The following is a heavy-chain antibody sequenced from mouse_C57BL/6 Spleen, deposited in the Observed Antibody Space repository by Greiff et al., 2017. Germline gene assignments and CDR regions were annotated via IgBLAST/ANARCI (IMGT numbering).Heavy chain of an antibody. V-gene: IGHV1-69*01. CDR1: GYTFTSYW. CDR3: ASSDYDSFAY. J-gene: IGHJ3*01. CDR2: IDPSDSST. D-gene: IGHD2-4*01. Sequence: VQLQQPGAELVMPGASVKLSCKASGYTFTSYWMHWVKQRPGQGLEWIGEIDPSDSSTNYNQKFKGKSTLPVDKSSITAYMQLSSLTSEDSAVYYCASSDYDSFAYWGQGTLVTVSA.